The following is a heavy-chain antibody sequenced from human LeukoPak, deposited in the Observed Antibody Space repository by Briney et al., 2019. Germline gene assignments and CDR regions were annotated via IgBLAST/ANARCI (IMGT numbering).Heavy chain of an antibody. CDR3: VRHIAVAGPEYFQH. J-gene: IGHJ1*01. CDR1: GGSISSYY. D-gene: IGHD6-19*01. CDR2: IYTSVST. Sequence: SETRSLTCTGSGGSISSYYWSWIRQPAGIGLECIGRIYTSVSTNYNPSLKIRGTMSVDTSKNQCSLKLSSVTGADTAVYYCVRHIAVAGPEYFQHWGQGTLVTVSS. V-gene: IGHV4-4*07.